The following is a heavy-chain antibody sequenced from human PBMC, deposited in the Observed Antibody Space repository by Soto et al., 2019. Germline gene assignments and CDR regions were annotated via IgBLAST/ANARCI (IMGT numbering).Heavy chain of an antibody. D-gene: IGHD3-16*01. Sequence: SETLSLTCAVSGGSISSGGYSWSWIRQPPGKGLEWIGYIYHSGSTYYNPSLKSRVTISVDRSKNQFSLKLSSVTAADTAVYYCARVWGGSNGFDPWGQGTRVTVSS. CDR2: IYHSGST. J-gene: IGHJ5*02. CDR1: GGSISSGGYS. CDR3: ARVWGGSNGFDP. V-gene: IGHV4-30-2*01.